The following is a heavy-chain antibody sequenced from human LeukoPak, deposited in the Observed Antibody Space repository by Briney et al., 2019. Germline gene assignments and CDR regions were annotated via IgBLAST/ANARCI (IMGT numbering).Heavy chain of an antibody. CDR3: ARDPVEWELLLDY. Sequence: GGSLRLSCAASGFTFSSYAMSWVRQAPGKRLEWVANMNIDGSEKYYADSVKGRFSISRDNARNSVYLQMASLRVEDTAVYYCARDPVEWELLLDYWGQGTLVTVSS. D-gene: IGHD1-26*01. CDR1: GFTFSSYA. V-gene: IGHV3-7*01. J-gene: IGHJ4*02. CDR2: MNIDGSEK.